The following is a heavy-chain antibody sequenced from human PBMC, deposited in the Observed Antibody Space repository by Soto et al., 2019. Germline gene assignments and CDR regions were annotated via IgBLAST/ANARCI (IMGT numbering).Heavy chain of an antibody. CDR2: ISAYNGNT. V-gene: IGHV1-18*01. J-gene: IGHJ4*02. D-gene: IGHD3-22*01. CDR3: ARDRLHYYDSSGFDY. Sequence: ASVKVSCKASGYTFTSYGISWVRQAPGQGLEWMGWISAYNGNTNYAQKLQGRVTMTTDTSTSTAYMELRSLRSDDTAVYYCARDRLHYYDSSGFDYWGQGTLVTVSS. CDR1: GYTFTSYG.